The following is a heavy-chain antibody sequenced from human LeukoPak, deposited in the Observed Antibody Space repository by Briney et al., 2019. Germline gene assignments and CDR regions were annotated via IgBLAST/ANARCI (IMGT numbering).Heavy chain of an antibody. J-gene: IGHJ6*03. Sequence: ASVKVSCKASGYTFTGYYMHWVRQAPGQGLEWMGWINPNSGGTNYAQKFQGRVTMTRDTSISTAYMELSRMRSDDTAVYYCARQNHPMGYSYKYDMDVCGKGTTVTVSS. CDR2: INPNSGGT. D-gene: IGHD5-12*01. V-gene: IGHV1-2*02. CDR1: GYTFTGYY. CDR3: ARQNHPMGYSYKYDMDV.